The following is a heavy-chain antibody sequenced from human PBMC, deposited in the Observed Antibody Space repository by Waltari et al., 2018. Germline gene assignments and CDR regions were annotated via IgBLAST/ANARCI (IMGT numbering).Heavy chain of an antibody. Sequence: QVLLQESGPGLLKPSETLSLTCPVSGYSISRGSYWAWIRQPPGKGLEWIASIYHTGDTYQNPSLKSRVTISIDTSKNFFSLKLDSVTAADTAVYFCARATVGSTTTESFDIWGQGTLVSVSS. CDR1: GYSISRGSY. D-gene: IGHD1-26*01. CDR2: IYHTGDT. V-gene: IGHV4-38-2*02. CDR3: ARATVGSTTTESFDI. J-gene: IGHJ3*02.